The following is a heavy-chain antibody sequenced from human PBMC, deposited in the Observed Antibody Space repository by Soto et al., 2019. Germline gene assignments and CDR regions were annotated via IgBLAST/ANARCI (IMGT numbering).Heavy chain of an antibody. J-gene: IGHJ4*02. Sequence: QVQLVESGGGVVQPGRSLRLSCAASGFTFSSYAMHWVRQAPGKGLEWVAVISYDGSNKYYADSVKGRFTISRDNSKITLYLQMNSLRAEDTAVYYCARDSFEYSSPFDYWGQGTLVTVSS. CDR3: ARDSFEYSSPFDY. CDR2: ISYDGSNK. D-gene: IGHD6-6*01. CDR1: GFTFSSYA. V-gene: IGHV3-30-3*01.